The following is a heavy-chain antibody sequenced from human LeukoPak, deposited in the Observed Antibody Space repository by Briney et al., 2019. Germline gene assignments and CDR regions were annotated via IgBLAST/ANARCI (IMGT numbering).Heavy chain of an antibody. CDR1: GGSISSGGSS. D-gene: IGHD3-22*01. J-gene: IGHJ4*02. CDR3: ASFNTSGYFDY. CDR2: IYHSGST. V-gene: IGHV4-30-2*01. Sequence: SETLSLTCAVSGGSISSGGSSWSWIRQPPGKGLEWIGYIYHSGSTYYNPSLKSRVTISVDRSKNQFSLKLSSVTAADTAVYYCASFNTSGYFDYWGQGTLVTVSS.